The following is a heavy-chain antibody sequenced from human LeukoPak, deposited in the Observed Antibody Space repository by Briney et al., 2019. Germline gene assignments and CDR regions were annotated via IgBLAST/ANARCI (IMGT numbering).Heavy chain of an antibody. D-gene: IGHD6-19*01. CDR2: ISGSGGST. V-gene: IGHV3-23*01. J-gene: IGHJ6*04. Sequence: GGSLRLSCAASGFTFSSYAMSWVRQAPGKGLEWVSAISGSGGSTCYADSVKGRFTISRDNSKNTLYLQMNSLRAEDTAVYYCAKGQAVAGTFYYYYYGMDVWGKGTTVTVSS. CDR3: AKGQAVAGTFYYYYYGMDV. CDR1: GFTFSSYA.